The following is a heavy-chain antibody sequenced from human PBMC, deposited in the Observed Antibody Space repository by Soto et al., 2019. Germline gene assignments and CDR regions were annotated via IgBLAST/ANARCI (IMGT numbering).Heavy chain of an antibody. V-gene: IGHV3-53*01. J-gene: IGHJ4*02. CDR3: ARGLYDSGSFYFDF. CDR1: GFNFIRKY. CDR2: LYSGGTT. D-gene: IGHD3-10*01. Sequence: EVQLVESGGGLIQPGGSLRLSCAASGFNFIRKYMIWVRQAPGKGLEWVSILYSGGTTYYADSVKGRFTISRDTSENTLYLQMNSLISEDTAVYYCARGLYDSGSFYFDFWGQGTLVTVSS.